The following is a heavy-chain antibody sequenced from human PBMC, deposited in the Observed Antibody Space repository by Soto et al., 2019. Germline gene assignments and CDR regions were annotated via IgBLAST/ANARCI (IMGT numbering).Heavy chain of an antibody. V-gene: IGHV3-23*01. D-gene: IGHD6-19*01. CDR1: GLTSSNYA. J-gene: IGHJ4*02. CDR3: AKGLRGYSSDSY. Sequence: EVQLLESGGGLVQPGGSLRLSRAASGLTSSNYAMSWVRQIPGKGLEWVSTISAGGDTYYTDSVKGRFTISRDNSKNTLYLYLQMNSLRAEDTAVYYCAKGLRGYSSDSYWGQGTLVTVSS. CDR2: ISAGGDT.